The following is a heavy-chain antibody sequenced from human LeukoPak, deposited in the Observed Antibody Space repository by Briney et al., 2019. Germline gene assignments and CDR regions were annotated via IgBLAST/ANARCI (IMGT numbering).Heavy chain of an antibody. CDR1: GGSISSYY. V-gene: IGHV4-59*01. Sequence: PSETLSLTCTVSGGSISSYYWGWIRQPPGKGLEWIGYIYYSGSTNYNPSLKSRVTISVDTSKNQFSLKLSSVTAADTAVYYCARAPPRGYYDSSEGDYFDYWGQGTLVTVSS. CDR3: ARAPPRGYYDSSEGDYFDY. CDR2: IYYSGST. D-gene: IGHD3-22*01. J-gene: IGHJ4*02.